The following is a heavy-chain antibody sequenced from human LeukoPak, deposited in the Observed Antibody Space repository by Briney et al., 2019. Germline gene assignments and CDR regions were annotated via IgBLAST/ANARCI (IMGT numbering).Heavy chain of an antibody. D-gene: IGHD1-26*01. J-gene: IGHJ4*02. CDR2: IYYSGST. CDR1: GGSISSSSYY. CDR3: ARGQVGATWSDY. Sequence: SETLSLTCTVSGGSISSSSYYWGWIRQPPGKGLEWIGSIYYSGSTYYNPSLNSRVTISVDTSKNQFSLTPSSVTAADTAVYYCARGQVGATWSDYWGQGTLVTVSS. V-gene: IGHV4-39*07.